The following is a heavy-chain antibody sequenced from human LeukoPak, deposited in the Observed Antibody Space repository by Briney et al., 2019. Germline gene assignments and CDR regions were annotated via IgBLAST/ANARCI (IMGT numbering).Heavy chain of an antibody. Sequence: ASVKVSCKASGYTFTGYYMHWVRQAPGQGLEWMGWINPNSGGTNYAQKFQGRVTMTRGTSISTAYMELSRLRSDDTAVYYCARDRYCSSSSCWDFDYWGQGTLVTVSS. CDR1: GYTFTGYY. J-gene: IGHJ4*02. V-gene: IGHV1-2*02. CDR3: ARDRYCSSSSCWDFDY. CDR2: INPNSGGT. D-gene: IGHD2-2*01.